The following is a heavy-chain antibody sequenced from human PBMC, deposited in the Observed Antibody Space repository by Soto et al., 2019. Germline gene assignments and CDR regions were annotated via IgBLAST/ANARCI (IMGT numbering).Heavy chain of an antibody. CDR2: IYYSGIT. V-gene: IGHV4-31*03. CDR1: RVCISSSGGN. Sequence: QTISLTCPVSRVCISSSGGNWRWVLQHPGKCLEWIGYIYYSGITYYNPSLKSRVTLSVDTSKNQFSLKLSSVTAADTAVYYCAKDWSPYYDSSGYYGDAFDIWGQGTMVIV. J-gene: IGHJ3*02. D-gene: IGHD3-22*01. CDR3: AKDWSPYYDSSGYYGDAFDI.